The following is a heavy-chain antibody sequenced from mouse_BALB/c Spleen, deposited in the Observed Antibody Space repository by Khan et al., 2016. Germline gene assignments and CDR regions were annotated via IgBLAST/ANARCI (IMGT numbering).Heavy chain of an antibody. V-gene: IGHV6-6*02. J-gene: IGHJ2*01. CDR3: TRDDPYYFDY. CDR2: IRLKSNNYAT. Sequence: EVQLEESGGGLVQPGGSVKLSCVASGFTFSNYCMNWVRQTPEKGLEWIAEIRLKSNNYATHYAESVKGRFTIARADSTSSVYLQINNLRAEDTGIYYCTRDDPYYFDYWGQGTAPTVSS. CDR1: GFTFSNYC.